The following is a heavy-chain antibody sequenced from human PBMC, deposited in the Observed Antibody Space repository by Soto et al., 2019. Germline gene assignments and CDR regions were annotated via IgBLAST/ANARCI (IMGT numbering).Heavy chain of an antibody. Sequence: SETLSLTCTVSGGSISSYYWSWIRQPPGRGLEWIGYIYYSGSTNYNPSLKSRVTISVDTSKNQFSLKLSSVTAADTAVYYCARSPRLAVRGVIMGGNWFDPWGQGTLVTVSS. CDR3: ARSPRLAVRGVIMGGNWFDP. CDR1: GGSISSYY. CDR2: IYYSGST. V-gene: IGHV4-59*01. J-gene: IGHJ5*02. D-gene: IGHD3-10*01.